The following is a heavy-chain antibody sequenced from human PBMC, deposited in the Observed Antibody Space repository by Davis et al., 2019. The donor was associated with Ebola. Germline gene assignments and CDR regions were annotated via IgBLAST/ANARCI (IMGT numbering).Heavy chain of an antibody. CDR1: GFTFSSYS. CDR3: ARGENVRYYYYGMDV. Sequence: PGGSLRLSCAASGFTFSSYSMNWVRQAPGKGLEWVSSISTSSSYIYYADSVKGRFTISRDNAKNSLYLQMNSLRAEDTAVYYCARGENVRYYYYGMDVWGQGTTVTVSS. CDR2: ISTSSSYI. J-gene: IGHJ6*02. V-gene: IGHV3-21*01.